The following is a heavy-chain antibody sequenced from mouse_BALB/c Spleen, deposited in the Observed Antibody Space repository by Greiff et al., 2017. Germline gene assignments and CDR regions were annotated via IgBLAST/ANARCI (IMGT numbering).Heavy chain of an antibody. CDR1: GYAFTSYN. CDR2: IDPYNGGT. V-gene: IGHV1S135*01. CDR3: ARSTARALFAY. Sequence: VHVKQSGPELVKPGASVKVSCKASGYAFTSYNMYWVKQSHGKSLEWIGYIDPYNGGTSYNQKFKGKAPLTVDKSSSTAYMHLNSLTSEDSAVYYCARSTARALFAYWGQGTLVTVSA. D-gene: IGHD1-2*01. J-gene: IGHJ3*01.